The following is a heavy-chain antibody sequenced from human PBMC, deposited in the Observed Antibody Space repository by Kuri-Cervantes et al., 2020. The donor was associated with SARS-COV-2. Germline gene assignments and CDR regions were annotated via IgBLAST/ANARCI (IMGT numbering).Heavy chain of an antibody. D-gene: IGHD3-3*01. Sequence: SETLSLTCTVSGGSISSNSYYWSWIRQPAGKGLEWIGHICTSGSTNYNPSLKSRVTISVDTSKNQISLKLSSVTAADTAVYYCARDQGSGNPALDACDIWGQGTTVTVSS. CDR3: ARDQGSGNPALDACDI. CDR2: ICTSGST. J-gene: IGHJ3*02. CDR1: GGSISSNSYY. V-gene: IGHV4-61*09.